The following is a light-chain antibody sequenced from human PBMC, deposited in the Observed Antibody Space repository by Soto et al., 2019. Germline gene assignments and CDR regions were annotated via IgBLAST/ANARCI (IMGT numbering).Light chain of an antibody. CDR3: QVWDSSSDHYV. CDR1: YIETKG. Sequence: SYKLTQPPSVSVAPGQTASVSCGGDYIETKGVHWYQQKPGQAPVLVVYDDSARPSGIPERFSGSTSGNTATLTISRVEAGDEADYYCQVWDSSSDHYVFATGTKVTVL. J-gene: IGLJ1*01. CDR2: DDS. V-gene: IGLV3-21*02.